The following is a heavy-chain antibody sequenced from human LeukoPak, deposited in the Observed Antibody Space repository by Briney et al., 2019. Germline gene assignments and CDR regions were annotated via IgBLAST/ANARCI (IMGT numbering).Heavy chain of an antibody. Sequence: ASVKVSCKASGYTFTSYGISWVRQAPGQGLEWMGWISAYNGNTNYAQKLQGRVTMTTDTSTSAAYMELGSLRSDDTAVYYCARETYYDFWRGAFDIWGQGTMVTVSS. CDR2: ISAYNGNT. CDR1: GYTFTSYG. J-gene: IGHJ3*02. V-gene: IGHV1-18*01. D-gene: IGHD3-3*01. CDR3: ARETYYDFWRGAFDI.